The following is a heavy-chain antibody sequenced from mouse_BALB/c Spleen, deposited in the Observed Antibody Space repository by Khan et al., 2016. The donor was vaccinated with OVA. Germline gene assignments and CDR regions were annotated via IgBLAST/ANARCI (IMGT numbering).Heavy chain of an antibody. D-gene: IGHD1-1*01. CDR3: ARDYGSSFWFAY. V-gene: IGHV1S136*01. J-gene: IGHJ3*01. CDR1: GYTFTNYI. Sequence: VRLLQSGPELVKPGDSVKMSCKASGYTFTNYIIHWVKQTPGQGLEWIGSINPYNDGTKYNEKFKGKATLSSDKSSSTAYMELSGLTSEDSAVYYCARDYGSSFWFAYWGQGTLVTVSA. CDR2: INPYNDGT.